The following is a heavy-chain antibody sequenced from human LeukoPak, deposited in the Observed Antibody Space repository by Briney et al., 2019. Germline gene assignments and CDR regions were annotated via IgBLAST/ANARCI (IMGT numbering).Heavy chain of an antibody. V-gene: IGHV3-11*04. J-gene: IGHJ4*02. CDR2: ISRSGSTK. D-gene: IGHD1-26*01. Sequence: GGSLRLSCAASGFTFSDYNMRWIRQAPGKGLEWVSSISRSGSTKYYADSVKGRFTISRDNAKNSLFLQMNNLRVDDTAVYYCVRDYRGGWNDYWGQGTLVTVSS. CDR3: VRDYRGGWNDY. CDR1: GFTFSDYN.